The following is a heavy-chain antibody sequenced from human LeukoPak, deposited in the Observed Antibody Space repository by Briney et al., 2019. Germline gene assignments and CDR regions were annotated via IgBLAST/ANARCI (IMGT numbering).Heavy chain of an antibody. CDR2: IYHSGST. CDR3: ARNSSGIHFDY. Sequence: SETLSLTCAVSGYSISSGYYWGWIRQPPGKGLEWIGGIYHSGSTSYKPSLKSRVTISVDTSKNQFSLKLSSVTATDTAVYYCARNSSGIHFDYWGQGTLVTVSS. D-gene: IGHD3-22*01. V-gene: IGHV4-38-2*01. CDR1: GYSISSGYY. J-gene: IGHJ4*02.